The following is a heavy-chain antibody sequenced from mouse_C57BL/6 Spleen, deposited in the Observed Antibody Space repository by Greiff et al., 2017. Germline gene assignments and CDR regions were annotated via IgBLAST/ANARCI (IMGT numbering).Heavy chain of an antibody. Sequence: VQLQQPGAELVRPGSSVKLSCKASGYTFTSYWLHWVKQRPIQGLEWIGNIDPYDSDPHYNQKFKDKATLAVDKSSSTAYMQLSSLTSEDCAVYYCARNVDFGNYGQGNTVTVAS. J-gene: IGHJ2*01. CDR1: GYTFTSYW. V-gene: IGHV1-52*01. CDR2: IDPYDSDP. CDR3: ARNVDFGN.